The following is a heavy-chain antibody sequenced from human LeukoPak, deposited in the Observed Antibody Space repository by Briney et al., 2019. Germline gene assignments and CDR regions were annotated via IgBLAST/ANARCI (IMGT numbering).Heavy chain of an antibody. D-gene: IGHD2-15*01. CDR2: IYTSGST. V-gene: IGHV4-4*07. CDR3: ARDLLLLPGENWFDP. J-gene: IGHJ5*02. Sequence: SETLSLICTVSGGSISSYYWSWIRQPAGKGLEWIGRIYTSGSTNYNPSLKSRVTMSVDTSKNQFSLKLSSVTAADTAVYYCARDLLLLPGENWFDPWGQGTLVTVSS. CDR1: GGSISSYY.